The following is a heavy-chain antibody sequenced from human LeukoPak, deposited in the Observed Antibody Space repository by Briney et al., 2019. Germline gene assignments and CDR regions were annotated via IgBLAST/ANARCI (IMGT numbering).Heavy chain of an antibody. CDR3: ARRYSSDGGYLDF. CDR1: GGSISSYY. Sequence: KPSETLSLTCTVSGGSISSYYWSWIRQSPGKGLEWIGYINHSGSTNYNPSLKSRVTISIDTSKNQFSLKLSSVTAADTAVYYCARRYSSDGGYLDFWGQGTLVTVSS. D-gene: IGHD6-19*01. J-gene: IGHJ4*02. CDR2: INHSGST. V-gene: IGHV4-59*08.